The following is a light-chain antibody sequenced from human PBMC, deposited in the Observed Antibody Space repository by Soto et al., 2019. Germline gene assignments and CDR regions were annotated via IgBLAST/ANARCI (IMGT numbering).Light chain of an antibody. CDR1: QDIRTE. V-gene: IGKV1-6*01. Sequence: AIQMTQSPSSLSASVGDRVTITCRSSQDIRTELGWYQQRPGKAPNLLIYGASTLQTGVPSRYSGSGSGTDFFLTSSSLQPEDVASYFCLQDYNYPRTFGQGTKLQIK. J-gene: IGKJ2*01. CDR2: GAS. CDR3: LQDYNYPRT.